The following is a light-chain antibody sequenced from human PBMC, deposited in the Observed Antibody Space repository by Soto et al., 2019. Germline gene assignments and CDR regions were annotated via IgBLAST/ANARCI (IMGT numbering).Light chain of an antibody. CDR3: SSHTSYSTRV. Sequence: QSALTQPASVSGCPGQSIAISCTGTSSDVGGYNYVSWYQQHPGKAPKLMIHEVSNRPSGISDRFSGSKSGNTASLTISGLQADDEADYYCSSHTSYSTRVFGTGAKVTVL. CDR2: EVS. J-gene: IGLJ1*01. V-gene: IGLV2-14*01. CDR1: SSDVGGYNY.